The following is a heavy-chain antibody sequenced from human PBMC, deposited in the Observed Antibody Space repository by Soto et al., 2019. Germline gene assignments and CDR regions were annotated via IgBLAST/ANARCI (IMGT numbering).Heavy chain of an antibody. V-gene: IGHV1-69*13. Sequence: SVKVSCKASGGTFSSYAISWVRQAPGQGLEWMGGIIPIFGTANYAQKYQGRGTITADESTSTAYMELSSLRSEDTAVYYCARGLSSIAARSTPDAFDIWGQGTMVTVSS. CDR3: ARGLSSIAARSTPDAFDI. CDR1: GGTFSSYA. D-gene: IGHD6-6*01. J-gene: IGHJ3*02. CDR2: IIPIFGTA.